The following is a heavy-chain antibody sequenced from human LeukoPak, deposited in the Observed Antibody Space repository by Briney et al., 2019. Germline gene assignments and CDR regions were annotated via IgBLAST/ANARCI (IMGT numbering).Heavy chain of an antibody. V-gene: IGHV3-21*01. CDR1: GFSVSPAY. CDR2: ISGSSSFT. CDR3: ARDSEAYYDILTGYYGGNWFDP. J-gene: IGHJ5*02. D-gene: IGHD3-9*01. Sequence: PGGSLRLSCAASGFSVSPAYMTWVRQAPGKGLEWVSSISGSSSFTYYAESVKGRFTISRDNAKNSLYLQMNSLRAEDTALYYCARDSEAYYDILTGYYGGNWFDPWGQGTLVTVSS.